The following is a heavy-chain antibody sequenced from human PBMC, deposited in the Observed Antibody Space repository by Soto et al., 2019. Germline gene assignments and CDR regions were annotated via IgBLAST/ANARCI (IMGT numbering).Heavy chain of an antibody. CDR2: ISSSSSYI. J-gene: IGHJ3*02. CDR1: GFTFSSYS. CDR3: ARDQRGDAFDI. V-gene: IGHV3-21*01. Sequence: EVQLVESGGGLVKPGGYLRLSCVASGFTFSSYSMNWVRQAPGKGLEWVSSISSSSSYIYYADSVKGRFTISRDNAKNSLYLQMNSLRAEDTAVYYCARDQRGDAFDIWGQGTMVTVSS.